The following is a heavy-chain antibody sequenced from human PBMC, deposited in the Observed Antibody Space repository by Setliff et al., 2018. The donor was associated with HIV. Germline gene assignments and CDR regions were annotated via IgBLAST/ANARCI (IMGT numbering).Heavy chain of an antibody. CDR2: IYPGDSQT. Sequence: GESLKISCKGFGYKFTTYWIGWVRQMPGKGLECMGIIYPGDSQTKYSPSFRGQVAISVDMSVSTAYLEWSSLEASDTAMYYCARAYSSDWYVFDTWGPGTLVTVS. J-gene: IGHJ4*02. D-gene: IGHD6-19*01. V-gene: IGHV5-51*01. CDR3: ARAYSSDWYVFDT. CDR1: GYKFTTYW.